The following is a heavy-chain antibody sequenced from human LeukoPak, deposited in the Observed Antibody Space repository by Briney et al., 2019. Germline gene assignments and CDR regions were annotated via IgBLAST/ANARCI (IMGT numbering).Heavy chain of an antibody. V-gene: IGHV3-53*01. Sequence: GGSLRLSCAASGFIVSSSYMNWVRQAPGKGLEWVSVIYTGGSTYYSDSVKGRFTTSRDNSKNTLYLQMNSLRAEDTAVYYCAKVSGVDLYVFDYWGQGTLVTVSS. J-gene: IGHJ4*02. CDR3: AKVSGVDLYVFDY. D-gene: IGHD2-15*01. CDR2: IYTGGST. CDR1: GFIVSSSY.